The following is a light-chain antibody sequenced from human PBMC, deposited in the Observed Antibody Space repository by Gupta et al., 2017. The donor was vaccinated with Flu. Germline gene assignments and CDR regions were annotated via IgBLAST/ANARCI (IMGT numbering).Light chain of an antibody. CDR1: QSLLHSNGYTY. V-gene: IGKV2-28*01. J-gene: IGKJ5*01. CDR3: RQALQIPLT. Sequence: DIVMTQSPLSLPVTPGEPASISCRSSQSLLHSNGYTYFDWYMQKPGQSPQLLIHLGSIRASGVPDRFSGSGSGTDFTLKISRVEAEDVGVYCCRQALQIPLTFGQGTRMEIK. CDR2: LGS.